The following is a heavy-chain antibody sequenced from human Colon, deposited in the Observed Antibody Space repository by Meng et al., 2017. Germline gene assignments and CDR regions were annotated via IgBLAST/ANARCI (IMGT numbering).Heavy chain of an antibody. Sequence: QVPVQGSGRGLVQPSGTLALTFSVSGVSITSSNWWGWVRQAPGKGMEWIGQIDLSGKTDYNPSLKSRVTISLDKSMNQLFLEVYFVTAADTAIYYCARHLGWEFDYWGPGNLVTVSS. V-gene: IGHV4-4*02. CDR1: GVSITSSNW. CDR2: IDLSGKT. D-gene: IGHD6-19*01. CDR3: ARHLGWEFDY. J-gene: IGHJ4*02.